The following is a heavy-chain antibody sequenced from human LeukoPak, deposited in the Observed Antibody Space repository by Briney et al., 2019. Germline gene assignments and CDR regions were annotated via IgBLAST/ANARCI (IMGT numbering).Heavy chain of an antibody. CDR3: AKDRCSRTSCRNLFDP. D-gene: IGHD2-2*01. CDR1: GFTFSNYG. J-gene: IGHJ5*02. CDR2: IQFDGGET. V-gene: IGHV3-30*02. Sequence: GGSLRLSCAASGFTFSNYGMHWVRQAPGKGLEWVAFIQFDGGETYYADSVKGRFAISRDNSKNTLYLQMNTLTVEDTAVYYCAKDRCSRTSCRNLFDPWGQGILVTVSS.